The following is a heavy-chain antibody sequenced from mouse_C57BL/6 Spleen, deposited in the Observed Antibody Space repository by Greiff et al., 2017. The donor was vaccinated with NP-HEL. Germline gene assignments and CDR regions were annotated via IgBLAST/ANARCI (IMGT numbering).Heavy chain of an antibody. J-gene: IGHJ4*01. D-gene: IGHD2-10*02. CDR3: ARSEYGNLYAMDY. CDR2: INPSSGYT. V-gene: IGHV1-7*01. Sequence: QVQLQQSGAELAKPGASVKLSCKASGYTFTSYWMHWVKQRPGQGLEWIGYINPSSGYTKYNQKFKDKATLTADKSSSTAYMQLSSLTYEDSAVYYCARSEYGNLYAMDYWGQGTSVTVSS. CDR1: GYTFTSYW.